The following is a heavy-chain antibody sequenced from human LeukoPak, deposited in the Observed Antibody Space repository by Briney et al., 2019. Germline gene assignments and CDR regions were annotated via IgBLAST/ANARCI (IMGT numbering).Heavy chain of an antibody. Sequence: PSETLSLTCAVYGGSFSGYYWSWIRQPPGKGLEWIGEINHSGSTNYNPSLKSRVTISVDTSKNQFSLKLSSVTAADTAVYYCAREIEMAPPNPPPFDYWGQGTLVTVSS. J-gene: IGHJ4*02. V-gene: IGHV4-34*01. CDR1: GGSFSGYY. D-gene: IGHD5-24*01. CDR2: INHSGST. CDR3: AREIEMAPPNPPPFDY.